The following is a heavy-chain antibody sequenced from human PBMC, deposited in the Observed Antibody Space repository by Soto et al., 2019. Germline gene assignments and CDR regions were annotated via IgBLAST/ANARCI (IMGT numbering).Heavy chain of an antibody. Sequence: ASVKVSCKAIGYSFTSHYMHWVRQATGQGLEWMGWMNPDSGNTGYAQKFQGRVTMTRNTSMSTAYMELSSLRSEDTVVYYCARSTNDYGDRHWGQGTLVTVSS. J-gene: IGHJ4*02. D-gene: IGHD4-17*01. CDR2: MNPDSGNT. CDR1: GYSFTSHY. V-gene: IGHV1-8*02. CDR3: ARSTNDYGDRH.